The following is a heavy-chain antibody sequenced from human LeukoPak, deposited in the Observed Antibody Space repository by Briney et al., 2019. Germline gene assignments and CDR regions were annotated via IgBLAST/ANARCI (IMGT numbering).Heavy chain of an antibody. CDR1: GYTFTSYY. V-gene: IGHV1-46*01. CDR2: INPSGGST. Sequence: ASVKVSCKASGYTFTSYYMHWVRQAPGQGLEWMGIINPSGGSTSYAQKFQGRVTMTRDTSTSTVYMELSSLRSEDTAVYYCARCGITIFGVVMCAFDIWGQGTMVTVSS. J-gene: IGHJ3*02. D-gene: IGHD3-3*01. CDR3: ARCGITIFGVVMCAFDI.